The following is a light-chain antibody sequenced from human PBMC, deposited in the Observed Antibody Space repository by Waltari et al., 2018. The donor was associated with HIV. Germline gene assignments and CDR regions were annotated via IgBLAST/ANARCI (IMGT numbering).Light chain of an antibody. J-gene: IGLJ2*01. Sequence: QSVLTQPPSASGTPGQRVTISCSGRNSNIGRNTVNWYQPHPGPAPKLLIYNNNQRPAGVAGRCAGSKAGTSGSLAISGLQSEEEADYDCAAWDDSLNAHVLFGGGTKLTVL. CDR1: NSNIGRNT. V-gene: IGLV1-44*01. CDR3: AAWDDSLNAHVL. CDR2: NNN.